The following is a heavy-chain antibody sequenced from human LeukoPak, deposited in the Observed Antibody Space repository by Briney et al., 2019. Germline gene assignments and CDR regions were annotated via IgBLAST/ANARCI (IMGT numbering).Heavy chain of an antibody. CDR2: ISSSSSYI. V-gene: IGHV3-21*01. CDR3: ARDLSSSWYDIWFDP. D-gene: IGHD6-13*01. J-gene: IGHJ5*02. CDR1: GFTFSSYS. Sequence: PGGSLRLSCAASGFTFSSYSMNWVRQAPGKGLEWVSSISSSSSYIYYADSVKGRFTISRDNAKNSLYLQMNSLRAEDTAVYYCARDLSSSWYDIWFDPWGQGTLVTVSS.